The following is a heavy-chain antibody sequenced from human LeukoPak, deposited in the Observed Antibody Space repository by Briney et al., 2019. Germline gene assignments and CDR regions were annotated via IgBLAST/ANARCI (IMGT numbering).Heavy chain of an antibody. CDR3: ARESGSYEAYFDY. J-gene: IGHJ4*01. D-gene: IGHD1-26*01. CDR1: GGTFSSYD. V-gene: IGHV1-69*13. Sequence: SVKVSCKASGGTFSSYDISWVRQAPGQGLEWMGRIFPIFATANYAQKFQGRVTITADESTSTAYMELSSLRSEDTAVYYCARESGSYEAYFDYWGHGTLVTVSS. CDR2: IFPIFATA.